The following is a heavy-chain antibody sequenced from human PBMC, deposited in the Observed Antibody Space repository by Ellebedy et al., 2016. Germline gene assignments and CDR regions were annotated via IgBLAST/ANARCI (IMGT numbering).Heavy chain of an antibody. CDR3: AVRSGEAYHYHYSMDV. D-gene: IGHD3-10*01. J-gene: IGHJ6*02. Sequence: GGSLRLSXAASGFTVSNNYMSWVRQAPGKGLEWVSLIYSFGSTYYADSVKGRFTISRDSSENTLYLQMNSLRDEDTAVYYCAVRSGEAYHYHYSMDVWGQGTTVTVSS. CDR2: IYSFGST. V-gene: IGHV3-53*01. CDR1: GFTVSNNY.